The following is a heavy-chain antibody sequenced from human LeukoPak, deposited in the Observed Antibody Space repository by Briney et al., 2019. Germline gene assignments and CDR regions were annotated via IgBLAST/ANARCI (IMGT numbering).Heavy chain of an antibody. D-gene: IGHD6-13*01. CDR2: IYYSGSA. CDR3: ASVASSWPNYYYYYGMDV. J-gene: IGHJ6*02. V-gene: IGHV4-30-4*01. Sequence: SQTLSLTCTVSGGSISSGDYYWSWIRQPPGKGLEWIGYIYYSGSAYYNPSLKSRVTISVDTSKNQFSLKLSSVTAADTAVYCCASVASSWPNYYYYYGMDVWGQGTTVTVSS. CDR1: GGSISSGDYY.